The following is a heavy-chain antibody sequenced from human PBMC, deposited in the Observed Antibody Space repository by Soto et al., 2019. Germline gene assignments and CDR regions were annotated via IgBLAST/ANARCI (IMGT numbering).Heavy chain of an antibody. CDR3: ARDQRFWYSSSSVILDY. CDR1: GFTFSDYY. J-gene: IGHJ4*02. CDR2: ISSSGSTI. V-gene: IGHV3-11*01. Sequence: GGSLRLSCAASGFTFSDYYMSWIRQAPGKGLEWVSYISSSGSTIYYADSVKGRFTISRDNAKNSLYLQMNSLRAEDTAVYYCARDQRFWYSSSSVILDYWGQGTLVTVSS. D-gene: IGHD6-6*01.